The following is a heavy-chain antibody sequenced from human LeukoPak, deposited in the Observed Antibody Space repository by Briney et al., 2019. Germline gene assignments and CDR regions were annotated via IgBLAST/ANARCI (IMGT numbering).Heavy chain of an antibody. J-gene: IGHJ4*02. CDR2: INSNTGNP. CDR3: AREGQHYYDSSGYYSYFDY. V-gene: IGHV7-4-1*02. D-gene: IGHD3-22*01. CDR1: GGTFSSYA. Sequence: GSSVKVSCKASGGTFSSYAISWVRQAPGQGLEWMGWINSNTGNPTYAQGFTGRFVFSLDTSVSTAYLQISSLKAEDTGVYYCAREGQHYYDSSGYYSYFDYWGQATLVTVSS.